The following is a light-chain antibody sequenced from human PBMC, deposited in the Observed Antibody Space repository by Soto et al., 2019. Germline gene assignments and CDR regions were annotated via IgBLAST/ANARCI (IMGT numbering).Light chain of an antibody. CDR3: QQRQYWPPIT. J-gene: IGKJ5*01. Sequence: THSAATLSWSPGEKDTLSCRASLNVNSYLAWYQQKPGQAPRLLIYDASNRAAGIPARFSGSGSGTDFTLTISSLEPEDFAIYYCQQRQYWPPITFGQGTRLEI. V-gene: IGKV3-11*01. CDR1: LNVNSY. CDR2: DAS.